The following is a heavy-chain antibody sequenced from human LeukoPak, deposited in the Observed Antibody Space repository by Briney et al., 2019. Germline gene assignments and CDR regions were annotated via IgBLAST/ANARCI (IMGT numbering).Heavy chain of an antibody. J-gene: IGHJ4*02. V-gene: IGHV3-30*04. Sequence: PGRPLRLSCAASGFTFSIYAMHWVREAPGKGLEWVAVISYDGSNKYYADSVKGRFTISRDNSKNTLYLQMNSLRAEDTAVYYCARPLLFRVGELSTAIDYWGQGTLVTVSS. CDR3: ARPLLFRVGELSTAIDY. CDR1: GFTFSIYA. D-gene: IGHD3-10*01. CDR2: ISYDGSNK.